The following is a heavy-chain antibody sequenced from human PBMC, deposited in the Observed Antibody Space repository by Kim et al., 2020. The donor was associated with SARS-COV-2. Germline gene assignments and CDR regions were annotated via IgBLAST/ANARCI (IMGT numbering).Heavy chain of an antibody. J-gene: IGHJ5*02. Sequence: GGSLRLSCAASGFTFSSYGMHWVRQAPGKGLEWVAVISYDGSNKYYADSVKGRFTISRDNSKNTLYLQMNSLRAEDTAVYYCAKDCSSGWYNWFDPWGQGTLVTVSS. CDR3: AKDCSSGWYNWFDP. D-gene: IGHD6-19*01. CDR1: GFTFSSYG. CDR2: ISYDGSNK. V-gene: IGHV3-30*18.